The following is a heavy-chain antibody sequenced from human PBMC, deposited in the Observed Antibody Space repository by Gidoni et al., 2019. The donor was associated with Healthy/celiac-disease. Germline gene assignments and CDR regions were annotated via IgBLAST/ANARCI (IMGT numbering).Heavy chain of an antibody. Sequence: EVQLVASGGGLVQPGGSLRLSCAASGFPFSSYAMSWVRQAPGKGLGWVSAISGSGGSTYYADSVKGRFTISRDNSKNTLYLQMNSLRAEDTAVYYCAKDRRGADYYGSGAYDYWGQGTLVTVSS. CDR2: ISGSGGST. J-gene: IGHJ4*02. CDR1: GFPFSSYA. CDR3: AKDRRGADYYGSGAYDY. V-gene: IGHV3-23*04. D-gene: IGHD3-10*01.